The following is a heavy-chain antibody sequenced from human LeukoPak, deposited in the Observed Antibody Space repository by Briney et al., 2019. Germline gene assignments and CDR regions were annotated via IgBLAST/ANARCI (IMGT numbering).Heavy chain of an antibody. CDR1: GGTFSSYA. CDR3: ASQNYGSGSWRRRDDNWFDP. Sequence: GASVKVSCKASGGTFSSYAISWVRQAPGQGLEWMGGIIPIFGTANYAQKFQGRVTITADESTSTAYMELSSLRSEDTAVYYCASQNYGSGSWRRRDDNWFDPWGQGTLVTVSS. D-gene: IGHD3-10*01. J-gene: IGHJ5*02. V-gene: IGHV1-69*13. CDR2: IIPIFGTA.